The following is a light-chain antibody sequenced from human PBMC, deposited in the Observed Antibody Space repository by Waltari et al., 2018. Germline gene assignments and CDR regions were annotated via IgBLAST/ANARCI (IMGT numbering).Light chain of an antibody. V-gene: IGLV1-44*01. J-gene: IGLJ3*02. CDR3: AAWDDSLNGWV. Sequence: QSVLTQPPSVSGTPGQRVLIPCSGSRSNIGRNTLQWYPQLPGTAPKFLIYSNTQRPSGVPDRFSGSKSDTSASLAISGLQSEDEADYYCAAWDDSLNGWVLGGGTKVTVL. CDR1: RSNIGRNT. CDR2: SNT.